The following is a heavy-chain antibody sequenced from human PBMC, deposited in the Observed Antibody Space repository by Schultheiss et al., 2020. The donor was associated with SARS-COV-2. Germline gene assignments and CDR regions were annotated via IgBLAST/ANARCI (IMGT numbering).Heavy chain of an antibody. CDR2: IYSGGST. CDR3: AKDRVVEMATIYDY. V-gene: IGHV3-66*01. Sequence: GESLKISCAASGFTVSSNYMSWVRQAPGKGLEWVSVIYSGGSTYYADSVKGRFTISRDNSKNTLYLQMNSLRAEDTAVYYCAKDRVVEMATIYDYWGQGTLVTVSS. CDR1: GFTVSSNY. J-gene: IGHJ4*02. D-gene: IGHD5-24*01.